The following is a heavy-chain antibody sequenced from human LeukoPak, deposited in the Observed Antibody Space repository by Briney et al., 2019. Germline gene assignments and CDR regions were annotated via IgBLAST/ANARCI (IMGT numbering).Heavy chain of an antibody. CDR1: GFTVSSNY. CDR3: ARGRPNYYSDC. D-gene: IGHD4/OR15-4a*01. V-gene: IGHV3-66*01. CDR2: IYSGGST. Sequence: GGSLRLSCAASGFTVSSNYMSWVRQAPGKGLEWVSVIYSGGSTHYPDSVKGRFTISRDSSRNTLYLQMNSLRAEDTAVYYCARGRPNYYSDCWGQGTLVAVSS. J-gene: IGHJ4*02.